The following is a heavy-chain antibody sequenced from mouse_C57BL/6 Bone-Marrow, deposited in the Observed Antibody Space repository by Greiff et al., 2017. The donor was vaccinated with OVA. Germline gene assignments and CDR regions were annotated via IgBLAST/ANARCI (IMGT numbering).Heavy chain of an antibody. CDR3: ARGPLATVDAMDY. J-gene: IGHJ4*01. CDR1: GFTFSSYA. D-gene: IGHD1-1*01. Sequence: EVMLVESGGGLVKPGGSLKLSCAASGFTFSSYAMSWVRQTPKKRLEWVATISDGGSYTYYPDNVKGRFTISRDNAKNNLYLQMSHLKSEDTAMYYCARGPLATVDAMDYWGQGTSVTVSS. CDR2: ISDGGSYT. V-gene: IGHV5-4*03.